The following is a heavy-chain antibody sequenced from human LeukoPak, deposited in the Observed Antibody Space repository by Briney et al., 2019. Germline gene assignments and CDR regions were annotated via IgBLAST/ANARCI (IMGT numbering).Heavy chain of an antibody. J-gene: IGHJ4*02. CDR1: GGSFSSYY. V-gene: IGHV4-34*01. CDR2: INHSGST. Sequence: SETLSLTCAVYGGSFSSYYWSWIRQPPGKGLEWIGEINHSGSTNYNPSLKSRVTISVDTSKNQFSLNLSSVTAADTAIYYCARYYGSGSYCRAYWGQGTLVTVSS. CDR3: ARYYGSGSYCRAY. D-gene: IGHD3-10*01.